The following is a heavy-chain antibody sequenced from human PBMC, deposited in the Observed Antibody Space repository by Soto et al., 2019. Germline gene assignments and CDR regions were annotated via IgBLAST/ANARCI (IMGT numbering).Heavy chain of an antibody. D-gene: IGHD2-15*01. CDR3: ARGSPYCSGGSCYGY. CDR2: MNPNSGNT. CDR1: GYTFTSYD. Sequence: QVQLVQSGAEVKKPGASVKVSCKASGYTFTSYDINWARQATGQGLGWMGCMNPNSGNTGYAQKFQGRVTITRNTFMSTAYMELSSLRSEDTAVYYCARGSPYCSGGSCYGYWGQGNLVTVSS. J-gene: IGHJ4*02. V-gene: IGHV1-8*01.